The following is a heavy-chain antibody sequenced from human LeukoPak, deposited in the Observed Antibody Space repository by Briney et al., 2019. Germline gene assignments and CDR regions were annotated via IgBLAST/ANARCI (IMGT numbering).Heavy chain of an antibody. Sequence: PAGSLRLSCAVSGFTFSNSWMHWVRQAPGKGLVWVSRINTDGSSTSYADSVKGRFTSSRDNAENTLYLQMNSLRAEDTAVYYCGRGYYGAIDNWGQGTLATDSS. CDR1: GFTFSNSW. J-gene: IGHJ4*02. CDR2: INTDGSST. V-gene: IGHV3-74*01. D-gene: IGHD3-22*01. CDR3: GRGYYGAIDN.